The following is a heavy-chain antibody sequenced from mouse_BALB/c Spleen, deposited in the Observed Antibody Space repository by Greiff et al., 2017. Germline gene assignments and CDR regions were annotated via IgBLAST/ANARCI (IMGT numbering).Heavy chain of an antibody. CDR1: GYSFTGYF. CDR3: ARAYDYDGAWFAY. Sequence: EVQLQQSGPELVKPGASVKISCKASGYSFTGYFMNWVMQSHGKSLEWIGRINPYNGDTFYNQKFKGKATLTVDKSSSTAHMELRSLASEDSAVYYCARAYDYDGAWFAYWGQGTLVTVSA. D-gene: IGHD2-4*01. V-gene: IGHV1-20*02. CDR2: INPYNGDT. J-gene: IGHJ3*01.